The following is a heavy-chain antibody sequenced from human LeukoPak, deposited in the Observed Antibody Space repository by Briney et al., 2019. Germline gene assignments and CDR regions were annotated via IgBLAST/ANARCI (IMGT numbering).Heavy chain of an antibody. CDR1: GGSTSSGSYY. CDR2: ISHSGST. Sequence: SQTLSLTCTVSGGSTSSGSYYWSWIRQPPGKGLEWIGEISHSGSTNYNPSLKSRVTISIDTSKNQFSLKLSSVTAADTAVYYCARLYSRFYYYYMDVWGKGTTVTISS. CDR3: ARLYSRFYYYYMDV. V-gene: IGHV4-39*07. D-gene: IGHD1-14*01. J-gene: IGHJ6*03.